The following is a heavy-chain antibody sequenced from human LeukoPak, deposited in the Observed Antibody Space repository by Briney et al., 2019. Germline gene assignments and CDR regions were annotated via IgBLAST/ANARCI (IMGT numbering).Heavy chain of an antibody. J-gene: IGHJ6*03. D-gene: IGHD5-24*01. Sequence: PGGSLRLSCAASGFTFSSYSMNWVRQAPGKGLEWVSYISSSSSTIYYADSVKGRFTISRDNSKNTLYLQMNSLRAEDTAVYYCARRWYGAYAYYYMDVWGKGTTVTVSS. CDR3: ARRWYGAYAYYYMDV. V-gene: IGHV3-48*01. CDR2: ISSSSSTI. CDR1: GFTFSSYS.